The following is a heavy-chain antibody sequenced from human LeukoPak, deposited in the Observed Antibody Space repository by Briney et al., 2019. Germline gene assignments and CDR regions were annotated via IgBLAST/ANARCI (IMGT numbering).Heavy chain of an antibody. J-gene: IGHJ6*03. CDR1: GGAFSRYL. CDR2: IFPIVGTA. CDR3: ATEYSRDYYYHMDV. V-gene: IGHV1-69*06. D-gene: IGHD5-18*01. Sequence: SVKVSCKASGGAFSRYLINWVRQAPGQGLEWMGGIFPIVGTANYAQKFQGRVTITADKSTSTAYMELSSLRSEDTAVYYCATEYSRDYYYHMDVWGKGTTVTVSS.